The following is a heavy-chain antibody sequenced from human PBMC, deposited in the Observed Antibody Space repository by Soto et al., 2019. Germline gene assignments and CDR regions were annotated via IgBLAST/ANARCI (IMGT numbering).Heavy chain of an antibody. V-gene: IGHV1-24*01. J-gene: IGHJ4*02. Sequence: GASVKVSCKVSGYTLTELSMHWVRQAPGKGLEWMGGFDPEDGETIYAQKFQGRVTMTTDTSTSTAYMELRSLRSDDTAVYYCARMGDSSGYFRDYFDYWGQGTLVTVSS. CDR1: GYTLTELS. CDR3: ARMGDSSGYFRDYFDY. CDR2: FDPEDGET. D-gene: IGHD3-22*01.